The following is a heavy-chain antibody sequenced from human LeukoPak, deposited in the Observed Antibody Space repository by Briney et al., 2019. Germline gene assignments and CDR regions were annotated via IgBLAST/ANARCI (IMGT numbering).Heavy chain of an antibody. Sequence: GGSLRLSCAASGFTFSSYGMHWVRQAPGKGLEWVAVIWYDGSNKYYADSVKGRFTISRDNCKNTLYLQMNSLRAEDTAVYYCARDLHYGFWSGPDYWGQGTLVTVSS. CDR3: ARDLHYGFWSGPDY. CDR2: IWYDGSNK. V-gene: IGHV3-33*01. D-gene: IGHD3-3*01. J-gene: IGHJ4*02. CDR1: GFTFSSYG.